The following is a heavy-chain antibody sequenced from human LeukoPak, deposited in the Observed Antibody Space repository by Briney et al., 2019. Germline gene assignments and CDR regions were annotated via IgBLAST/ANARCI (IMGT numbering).Heavy chain of an antibody. CDR3: ARGTPSSSGWLYYGMDV. J-gene: IGHJ6*02. Sequence: PGGSLRLSCAASGFTFSTYNMNWVRQAPGKGLEWLAYITSNLNTIYYADSVKGRFTISRDNAKNSLYLQMNSLRAEDPAVYYCARGTPSSSGWLYYGMDVWGQGTTVTVSS. CDR1: GFTFSTYN. V-gene: IGHV3-48*04. D-gene: IGHD6-19*01. CDR2: ITSNLNTI.